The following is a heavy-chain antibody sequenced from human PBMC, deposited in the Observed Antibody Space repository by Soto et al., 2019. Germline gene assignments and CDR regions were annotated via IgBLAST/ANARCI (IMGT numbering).Heavy chain of an antibody. Sequence: LSLTCAVYGGSFSGYYWSWIRQPPGKGLEWIGEINHSGSTNYNPSLKSRVTISVDTSKNQFSLKLSSVTAADTAVYYCARGLEVRFLEWLAKGRNYYYYGMDVWGQGTTVTVSS. V-gene: IGHV4-34*01. CDR3: ARGLEVRFLEWLAKGRNYYYYGMDV. D-gene: IGHD3-3*01. J-gene: IGHJ6*02. CDR1: GGSFSGYY. CDR2: INHSGST.